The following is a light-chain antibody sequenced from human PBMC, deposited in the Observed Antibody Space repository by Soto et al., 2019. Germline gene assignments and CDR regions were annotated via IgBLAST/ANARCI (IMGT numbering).Light chain of an antibody. J-gene: IGLJ1*01. CDR1: SSNLGSNS. Sequence: QSVLTQPPSASGTPGQRVSISCSGSSSNLGSNSVNWYQQLPGTAPKLLIYSNNQRPSGVPDRLSGSKSGTSASLAISGLQAEDEADYYCAAWDDSLNGPVFGTGTKLTVL. CDR3: AAWDDSLNGPV. CDR2: SNN. V-gene: IGLV1-44*01.